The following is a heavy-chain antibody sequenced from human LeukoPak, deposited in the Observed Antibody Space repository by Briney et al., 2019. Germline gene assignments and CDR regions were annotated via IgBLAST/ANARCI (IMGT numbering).Heavy chain of an antibody. CDR1: GFTFSSYS. Sequence: GGSLRLPCAASGFTFSSYSMNWARQAPGKGLEWVSYISSSSSTIQYADSVKGRFTISRDNAKNSLFLQMNSLRAEDAAVYYCARVFWAGTAIDYWGQGTLVTVSS. J-gene: IGHJ4*02. CDR3: ARVFWAGTAIDY. CDR2: ISSSSSTI. V-gene: IGHV3-48*01. D-gene: IGHD3/OR15-3a*01.